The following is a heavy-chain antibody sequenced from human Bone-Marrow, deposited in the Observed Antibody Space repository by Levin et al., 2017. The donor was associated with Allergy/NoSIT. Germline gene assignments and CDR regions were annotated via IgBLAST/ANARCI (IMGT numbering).Heavy chain of an antibody. J-gene: IGHJ4*02. CDR3: ARDGGLIDY. CDR2: IGNSGSTI. V-gene: IGHV3-11*01. D-gene: IGHD3-16*01. Sequence: GESLKISCSASGFIFSDYYMSWIRQAPGKGLEWISYIGNSGSTIYYAESVRGRFAVSRDNTRNTLYLHMNSLAAEDTAVYYCARDGGLIDYWGQGTLVTVSS. CDR1: GFIFSDYY.